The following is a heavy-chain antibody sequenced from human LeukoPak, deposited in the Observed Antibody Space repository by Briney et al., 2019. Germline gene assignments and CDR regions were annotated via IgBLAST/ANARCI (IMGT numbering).Heavy chain of an antibody. J-gene: IGHJ4*02. V-gene: IGHV3-7*01. Sequence: GGSLRLSCAASGFTFSSYAMSWVRQAPGKGLEWVANIKQDGSQKYYMDSVKGRFVISRDNAKNSLYLQMNSLRDEDTAVYYCARDLEYGTRSLFVLWGQGTLVTVSS. CDR1: GFTFSSYA. D-gene: IGHD1-1*01. CDR2: IKQDGSQK. CDR3: ARDLEYGTRSLFVL.